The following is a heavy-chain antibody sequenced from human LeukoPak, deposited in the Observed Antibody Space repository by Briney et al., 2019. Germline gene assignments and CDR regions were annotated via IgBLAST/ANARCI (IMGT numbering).Heavy chain of an antibody. D-gene: IGHD6-13*01. CDR2: ISAYNGNT. V-gene: IGHV1-18*01. CDR1: GYTFTSYG. J-gene: IGHJ4*02. CDR3: ARDLSSWYEGISDF. Sequence: ASVKVSCKASGYTFTSYGISWVRQAPGLGLEWMGWISAYNGNTSYAQKLQGRVTMTTDTSTSTAYMELRSLRSDDTAVYYCARDLSSWYEGISDFWGQGTLVTVSS.